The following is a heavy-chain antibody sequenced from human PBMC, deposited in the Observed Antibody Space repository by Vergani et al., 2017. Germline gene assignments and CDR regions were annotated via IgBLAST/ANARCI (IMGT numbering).Heavy chain of an antibody. D-gene: IGHD6-13*01. Sequence: GQLAQSGAEVKKPGSSVKVSCKVSGYTFTDYYMHWVQQAPGKGLEWMGLVDPEDGETIYAEKFQGRVTITADTSTDTAYMELSSLRSEDTAVYYCATLSLGQQQLVRKVDYWGQGTLVTVSS. CDR2: VDPEDGET. CDR1: GYTFTDYY. J-gene: IGHJ4*02. CDR3: ATLSLGQQQLVRKVDY. V-gene: IGHV1-69-2*01.